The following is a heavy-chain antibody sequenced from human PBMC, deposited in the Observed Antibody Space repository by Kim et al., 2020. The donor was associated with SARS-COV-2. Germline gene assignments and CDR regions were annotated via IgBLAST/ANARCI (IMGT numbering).Heavy chain of an antibody. V-gene: IGHV3-23*01. J-gene: IGHJ6*02. Sequence: GGSLRLSCAASGFTFSSYAMSWVRQAPGKGLEWVSAISGSGGSTYYADSVKGRFTISRDNSKNTLYLQMNSLRAEDTAVYYCAKTGQQDIVVVVAATPLYYYGMDVWGQGTTVTVSS. D-gene: IGHD2-15*01. CDR2: ISGSGGST. CDR3: AKTGQQDIVVVVAATPLYYYGMDV. CDR1: GFTFSSYA.